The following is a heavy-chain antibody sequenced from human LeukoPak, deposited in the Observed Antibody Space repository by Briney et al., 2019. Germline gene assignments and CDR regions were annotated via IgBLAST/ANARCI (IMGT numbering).Heavy chain of an antibody. Sequence: SETLTLTCTVSGDSISSYYWSWIRQPPGKGLEWIGYIYYSGSTNYNPSLKSRVTISVDTSKNQFSLKLSSVSAADTAVYYCARSDYDTSKFDLWGRGTLVTVSS. D-gene: IGHD3-22*01. J-gene: IGHJ2*01. CDR1: GDSISSYY. V-gene: IGHV4-59*01. CDR3: ARSDYDTSKFDL. CDR2: IYYSGST.